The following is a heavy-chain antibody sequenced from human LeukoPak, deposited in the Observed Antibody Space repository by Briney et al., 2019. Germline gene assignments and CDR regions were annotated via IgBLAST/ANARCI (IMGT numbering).Heavy chain of an antibody. J-gene: IGHJ4*02. CDR3: ASIVAEGDY. D-gene: IGHD5-12*01. CDR2: ISYDGSNK. CDR1: GFTFSSYA. Sequence: PGGSLRLSCAASGFTFSSYAMHWVRQAPGKGLEWVAVISYDGSNKYYADSVKGRFTISRDNSKNTLYLQMNSLRAEDTAVYYCASIVAEGDYWGQGTLVTVSS. V-gene: IGHV3-30-3*01.